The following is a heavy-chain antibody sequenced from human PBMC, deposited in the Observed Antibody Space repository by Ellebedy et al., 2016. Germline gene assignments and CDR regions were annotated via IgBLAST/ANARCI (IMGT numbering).Heavy chain of an antibody. J-gene: IGHJ4*02. CDR1: GGSISSYY. Sequence: SETLSLTXTVSGGSISSYYWSWIRQPPGKGLEWIGYIYYSGSTNYNPSLKSRVTISVDTSKNQFSLKLSSVTAADTAVYYCARVTRITMVRGVTLYYFDYWGQGTLVTVSS. D-gene: IGHD3-10*01. V-gene: IGHV4-59*01. CDR3: ARVTRITMVRGVTLYYFDY. CDR2: IYYSGST.